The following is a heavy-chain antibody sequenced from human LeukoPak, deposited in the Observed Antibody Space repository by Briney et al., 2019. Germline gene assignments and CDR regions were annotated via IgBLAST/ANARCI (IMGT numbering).Heavy chain of an antibody. Sequence: SVKVSCKASGGTFSSYAISWVRQAPGQGLEWMGGIIPIFGTANYAQKFQGRVTITADESTSTAYMELSSLRSEDTAVYYCAGVRGYSYGKGDYYYYYMDVWGKGTTVTISS. CDR1: GGTFSSYA. J-gene: IGHJ6*03. CDR2: IIPIFGTA. CDR3: AGVRGYSYGKGDYYYYYMDV. V-gene: IGHV1-69*13. D-gene: IGHD5-18*01.